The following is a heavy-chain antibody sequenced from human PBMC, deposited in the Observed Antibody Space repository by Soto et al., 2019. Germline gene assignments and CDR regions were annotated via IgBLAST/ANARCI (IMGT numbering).Heavy chain of an antibody. D-gene: IGHD6-13*01. CDR2: ISSDGVNK. Sequence: GGSLRLSCAASGFTFRNYCIHWVRQAPGKGLEWVAVISSDGVNKYHADSVKGRFTISRDNSKDTLYLQMNSLRAEDTAVYYCAKDGDISAAGYYFDYWGQGTLVTVSS. J-gene: IGHJ4*02. CDR1: GFTFRNYC. V-gene: IGHV3-30*18. CDR3: AKDGDISAAGYYFDY.